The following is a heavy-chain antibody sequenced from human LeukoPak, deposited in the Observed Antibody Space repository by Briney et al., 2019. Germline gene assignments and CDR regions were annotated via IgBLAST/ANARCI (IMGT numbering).Heavy chain of an antibody. CDR1: GYTFTSYG. CDR2: IIPIFGTA. CDR3: ARDKYCSGGSCYFSHFDY. V-gene: IGHV1-69*13. D-gene: IGHD2-15*01. Sequence: SVKVSCKASGYTFTSYGISWVRQAPGQGLEWMGGIIPIFGTANYAQKFQGRVTITADESTSTAYMELSSLRSEDTAVYYCARDKYCSGGSCYFSHFDYWGQGTLVTVSS. J-gene: IGHJ4*02.